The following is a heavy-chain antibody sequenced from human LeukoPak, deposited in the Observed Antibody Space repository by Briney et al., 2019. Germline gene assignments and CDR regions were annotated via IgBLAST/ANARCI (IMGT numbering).Heavy chain of an antibody. D-gene: IGHD6-6*01. CDR3: VGTIASRGSEY. V-gene: IGHV3-74*01. CDR1: GFTFSNAY. J-gene: IGHJ4*02. CDR2: LPPDELDI. Sequence: PGGSLRLSCAASGFTFSNAYMNWVRQAPGMGLVWVSRLPPDELDIIYADSVKGRLTVSRDNSKHTVYLQINNLRAEDTAVYYCVGTIASRGSEYWGQGALVTVSS.